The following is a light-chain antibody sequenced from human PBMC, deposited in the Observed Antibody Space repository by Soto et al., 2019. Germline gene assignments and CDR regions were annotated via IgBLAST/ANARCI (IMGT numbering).Light chain of an antibody. V-gene: IGLV2-14*01. Sequence: SALTLPAAGSWSPGRSTAMSCTGTSSDGGGYNYVSWYQQHPGKAPKLMIYEVSNRPSGVSNRFSGSKSGNTASLTISGLQAEDEADYYCSSYTSTSTLERVSGTGTKVTLL. CDR1: SSDGGGYNY. J-gene: IGLJ1*01. CDR2: EVS. CDR3: SSYTSTSTLERV.